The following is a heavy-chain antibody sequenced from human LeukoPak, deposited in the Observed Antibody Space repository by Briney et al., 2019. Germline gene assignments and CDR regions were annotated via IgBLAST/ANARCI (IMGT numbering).Heavy chain of an antibody. V-gene: IGHV4-34*01. J-gene: IGHJ4*02. D-gene: IGHD3-10*01. CDR3: ASLPLYYYGSSFFDY. Sequence: SETLSLTCAVCGGSFSGYYWRWIRQPPGKGLEWIGEINHSGSTNYNPSLKSRVTISVDTSKNQFSLKLSSVTAADTAVYYCASLPLYYYGSSFFDYRGQGTLVTVSS. CDR1: GGSFSGYY. CDR2: INHSGST.